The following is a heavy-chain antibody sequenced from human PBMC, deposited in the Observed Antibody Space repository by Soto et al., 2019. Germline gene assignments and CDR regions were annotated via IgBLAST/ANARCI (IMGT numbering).Heavy chain of an antibody. CDR3: AKGPHTNVGWPYYFES. D-gene: IGHD6-19*01. J-gene: IGHJ4*02. Sequence: GGSLRLSCVASGFSLANYPMNWVRQTPGKGLEWISYSSPRGDTIYYADSVEGRFTISRDNARNSLSLHMSSLRDEDSAFYYCAKGPHTNVGWPYYFESWGQGVPVAV. CDR1: GFSLANYP. CDR2: SSPRGDTI. V-gene: IGHV3-48*02.